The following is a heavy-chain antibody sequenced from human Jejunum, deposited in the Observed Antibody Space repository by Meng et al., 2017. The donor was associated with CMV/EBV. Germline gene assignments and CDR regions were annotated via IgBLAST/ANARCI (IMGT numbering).Heavy chain of an antibody. CDR1: GDSISRNNY. D-gene: IGHD4-11*01. Sequence: SGDSISRNNYWSWVRQPPGKGLEWIGEISHSGITKYTPSLKSRVTISIDTSKRQFSLKMSSVTAADTAVYYCAKIDYRNYVYFDQWGQGTLVTVSS. J-gene: IGHJ4*02. CDR2: ISHSGIT. V-gene: IGHV4-4*02. CDR3: AKIDYRNYVYFDQ.